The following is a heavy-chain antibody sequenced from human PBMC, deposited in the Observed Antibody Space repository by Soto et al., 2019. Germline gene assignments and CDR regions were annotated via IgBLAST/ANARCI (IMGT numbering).Heavy chain of an antibody. Sequence: QVQLQQWGAGLLKPSETLSLTCAVYGGSFSGYYWSWIRQPPGKGLAWIGEINHSGSTNYNPSRKSRVTISVDTAKNQFSLKLSSVTAADTAVYYCARVPGRYYYGMDVWGQGTTVTVSS. J-gene: IGHJ6*02. CDR2: INHSGST. V-gene: IGHV4-34*01. CDR3: ARVPGRYYYGMDV. CDR1: GGSFSGYY.